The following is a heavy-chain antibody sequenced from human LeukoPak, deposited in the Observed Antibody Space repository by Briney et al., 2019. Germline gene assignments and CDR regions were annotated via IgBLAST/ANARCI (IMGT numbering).Heavy chain of an antibody. J-gene: IGHJ4*02. CDR1: GHTFTSYY. Sequence: GASVKVSCRASGHTFTSYYMHWVRQAPGQGLEWMGWMNPNSGATNNAQKFQGRVTLSRDTSISTAYMELRKLRSDDTAVYYCARSGITTIPNFDYWGQGTLVTVSS. V-gene: IGHV1-2*02. CDR3: ARSGITTIPNFDY. D-gene: IGHD1/OR15-1a*01. CDR2: MNPNSGAT.